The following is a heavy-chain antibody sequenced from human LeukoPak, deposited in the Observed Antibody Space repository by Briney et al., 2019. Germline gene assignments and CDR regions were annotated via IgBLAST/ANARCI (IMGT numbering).Heavy chain of an antibody. Sequence: PSETLSLTCAVYGGSFSGYYWSWIRQPPGKGLEWIGEINHSGSTNYTPSLKSRVTISVDTSKNQFSLKLSSVTAADTAVYYCARGLSPVVPAANGVDPWGQGTLVTVSS. D-gene: IGHD2-2*01. V-gene: IGHV4-34*01. J-gene: IGHJ5*02. CDR3: ARGLSPVVPAANGVDP. CDR2: INHSGST. CDR1: GGSFSGYY.